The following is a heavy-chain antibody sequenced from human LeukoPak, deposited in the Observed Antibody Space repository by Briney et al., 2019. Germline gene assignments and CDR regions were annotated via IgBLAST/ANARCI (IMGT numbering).Heavy chain of an antibody. V-gene: IGHV3-9*01. CDR3: AKGSYYYDSSGRASFDY. CDR1: GLTFDDYA. CDR2: ISWNSGSI. Sequence: GGSLRLSCAASGLTFDDYAMHWVRQAPGKGLEWVSGISWNSGSIGCADSVKGRFTISRDNAKNSLYLQMNSLRAEDTALYYCAKGSYYYDSSGRASFDYWGQGTLVTVSS. D-gene: IGHD3-22*01. J-gene: IGHJ4*02.